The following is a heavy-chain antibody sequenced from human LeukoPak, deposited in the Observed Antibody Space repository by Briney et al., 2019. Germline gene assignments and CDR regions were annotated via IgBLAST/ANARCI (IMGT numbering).Heavy chain of an antibody. CDR1: GGSISSYY. D-gene: IGHD6-19*01. Sequence: SETLSLTCTVSGGSISSYYWRWIRQPPGKGLEWIGYIYYSGSTNYNPSLKSRVTISVDTSKNQFSLKLSSVTAADTAVYYCARMWGYSSGWYLDYWGQGTLVTVS. CDR3: ARMWGYSSGWYLDY. J-gene: IGHJ4*02. CDR2: IYYSGST. V-gene: IGHV4-59*01.